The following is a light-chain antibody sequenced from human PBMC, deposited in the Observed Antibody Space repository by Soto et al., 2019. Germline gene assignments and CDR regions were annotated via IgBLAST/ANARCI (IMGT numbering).Light chain of an antibody. Sequence: QSVLTQPASVSGSPGQSITISCTGTSSDVGGYDYVSWYQQHPGKAPKLMIYDVSNRPSGVSNRFSGSKSGNTASLTISGLQAEDEGDYYCSSYTSSNTLVVFGGGTQLTVL. J-gene: IGLJ2*01. CDR3: SSYTSSNTLVV. CDR2: DVS. V-gene: IGLV2-14*03. CDR1: SSDVGGYDY.